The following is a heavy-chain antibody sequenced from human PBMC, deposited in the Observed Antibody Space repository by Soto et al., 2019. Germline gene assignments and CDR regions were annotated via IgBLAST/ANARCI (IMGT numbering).Heavy chain of an antibody. CDR2: ISGSGANT. CDR1: GFTFSNYA. V-gene: IGHV3-23*01. D-gene: IGHD1-26*01. Sequence: EVQLLESGGGLVQPGGSLRLSCAASGFTFSNYAMSWVRRAPGRGLEWVSTISGSGANTYYPDSVKGRFTISRDNSKNTLYLQMNSLRAEDTAVDYCAKDWELTDPWGQGTLVTVSS. J-gene: IGHJ5*02. CDR3: AKDWELTDP.